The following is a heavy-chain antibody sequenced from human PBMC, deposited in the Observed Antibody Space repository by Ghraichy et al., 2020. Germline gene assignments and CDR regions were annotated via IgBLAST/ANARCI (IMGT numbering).Heavy chain of an antibody. J-gene: IGHJ4*02. Sequence: GSLRLSCAASGFTFSSYGMHWVRQAPGKGLEWVAVISYDGSNKYYADSVKGRFTISRDNSKNTLYLQMNSLRAEDTAVYYCAKVGSSSGADYWGQGTLVTVSS. V-gene: IGHV3-30*18. D-gene: IGHD6-13*01. CDR1: GFTFSSYG. CDR2: ISYDGSNK. CDR3: AKVGSSSGADY.